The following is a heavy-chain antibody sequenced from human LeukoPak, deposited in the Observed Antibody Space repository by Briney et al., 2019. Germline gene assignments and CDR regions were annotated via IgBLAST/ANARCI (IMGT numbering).Heavy chain of an antibody. J-gene: IGHJ6*02. CDR1: GFTFSSYG. CDR2: IRFVGSNK. V-gene: IGHV3-30*02. Sequence: GGSVSLSCAASGFTFSSYGMLWVRQAPPKGLEGVAFIRFVGSNKYYAASVQGPFTISRDNSKNPLYLQINSLRAEGPALYYGAKDPFRNTAMVLGGMDVWGQGTTVTVSS. D-gene: IGHD5-18*01. CDR3: AKDPFRNTAMVLGGMDV.